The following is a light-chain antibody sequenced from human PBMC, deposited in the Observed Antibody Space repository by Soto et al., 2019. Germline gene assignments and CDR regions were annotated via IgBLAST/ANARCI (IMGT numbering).Light chain of an antibody. J-gene: IGLJ2*01. Sequence: QSALTQPASVSGSPGQSITISCTGTSSDVGGYNYVSWYQQSPGKAPKLMIYEVSNRPSGVSNRFSGSRSGNTASLTISGLQAEDETDYYCSSYTTSSTYVVFGGGTQLTVL. V-gene: IGLV2-14*01. CDR2: EVS. CDR3: SSYTTSSTYVV. CDR1: SSDVGGYNY.